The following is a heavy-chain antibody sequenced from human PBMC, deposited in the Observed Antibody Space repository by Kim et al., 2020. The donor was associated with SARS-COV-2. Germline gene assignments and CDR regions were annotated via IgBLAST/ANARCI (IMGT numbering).Heavy chain of an antibody. CDR2: INPRGGRP. CDR1: GYTFTSYY. Sequence: ASVKVSCKASGYTFTSYYIHWVRQAPGQGLEWMGIINPRGGRPTYAEKFQGRVTMTTDTSTNTAYMELTSLTSEDAAVFYCARAEEGVLVAAPFDSWGQGTLVSVSS. CDR3: ARAEEGVLVAAPFDS. D-gene: IGHD2-8*02. J-gene: IGHJ4*02. V-gene: IGHV1-46*01.